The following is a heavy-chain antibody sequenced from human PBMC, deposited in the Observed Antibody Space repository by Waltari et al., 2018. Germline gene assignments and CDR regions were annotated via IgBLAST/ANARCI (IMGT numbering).Heavy chain of an antibody. CDR1: GFTFSTYV. D-gene: IGHD7-27*01. CDR2: IRDACGII. Sequence: EVQLLESGGGLVQPGGSLRLSCAASGFTFSTYVMNWVRQAPGKGLEWVSSIRDACGIINYADSVKGRFTISRDNSKNTLYLQMNSLRVDDTAVYYCARGSGVDSWGQGTLVTISS. J-gene: IGHJ4*02. V-gene: IGHV3-23*01. CDR3: ARGSGVDS.